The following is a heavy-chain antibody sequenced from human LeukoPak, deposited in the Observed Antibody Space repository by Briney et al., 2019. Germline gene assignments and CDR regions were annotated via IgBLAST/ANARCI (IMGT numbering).Heavy chain of an antibody. Sequence: GGSLRLSCAASGFIFSSYEMNWVRQAPGKGLEWVSGINWNGGSTGYADSVKGRFTISRDNAKNSLYLQMNSLRAEDTALYYCASGGIYYGAAFDFWGQGSLVTVSA. J-gene: IGHJ4*02. V-gene: IGHV3-20*04. D-gene: IGHD1-26*01. CDR2: INWNGGST. CDR1: GFIFSSYE. CDR3: ASGGIYYGAAFDF.